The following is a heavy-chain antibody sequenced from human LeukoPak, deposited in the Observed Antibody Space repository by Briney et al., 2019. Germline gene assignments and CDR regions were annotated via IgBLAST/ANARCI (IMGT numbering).Heavy chain of an antibody. CDR1: GFTFSSYW. J-gene: IGHJ3*02. Sequence: GGSLRLSCAASGFTFSSYWVSWVRQAPGKGLEWVANIQQDGSAKYYVDSVKGRFTISRDNARNSLYLQMNSLRAEDTAVYYCAKRSSPAAFDIWGQGTMVTVSS. CDR2: IQQDGSAK. CDR3: AKRSSPAAFDI. D-gene: IGHD1-26*01. V-gene: IGHV3-7*01.